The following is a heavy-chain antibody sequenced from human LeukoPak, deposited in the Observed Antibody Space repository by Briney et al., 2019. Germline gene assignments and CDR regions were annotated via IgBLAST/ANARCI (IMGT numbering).Heavy chain of an antibody. CDR2: ISSSSSTI. D-gene: IGHD1-26*01. CDR3: ASFHSGGYSYFDY. V-gene: IGHV3-48*01. Sequence: GGSLRLSCAASGFTFNSYSMNWVRQAPGKGLEWVSYISSSSSTIYYADSVKGRFTISRDNAKNSLYLQMNSLRAEDTAVYYCASFHSGGYSYFDYWGQGTLVTVSS. J-gene: IGHJ4*02. CDR1: GFTFNSYS.